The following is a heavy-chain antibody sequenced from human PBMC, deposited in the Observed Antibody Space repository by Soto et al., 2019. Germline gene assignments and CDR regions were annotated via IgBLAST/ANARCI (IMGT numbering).Heavy chain of an antibody. J-gene: IGHJ4*02. CDR2: ISFTGDT. V-gene: IGHV4-61*08. CDR1: GGSVSSGAYY. Sequence: QVQLQESGPGLVRPSETLSLTCTVSGGSVSSGAYYWSWIRQPPGKGLEWIGYISFTGDTTYNPSLKSRVTIAVDKSKNQFSLKVRSATAADTALYYCSRGGHYYDSTIWGQGTLVTVSS. D-gene: IGHD3-22*01. CDR3: SRGGHYYDSTI.